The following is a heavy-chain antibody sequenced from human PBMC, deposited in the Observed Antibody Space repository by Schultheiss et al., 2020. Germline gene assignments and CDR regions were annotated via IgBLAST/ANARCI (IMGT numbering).Heavy chain of an antibody. CDR3: ARDNNWNADYYYYGMDV. CDR1: GGSISSGGYY. D-gene: IGHD1-20*01. CDR2: VYHSGST. J-gene: IGHJ6*02. V-gene: IGHV4-61*08. Sequence: SQTLSLTCTVSGGSISSGGYYWGWIRQHPGKGLEWIGNVYHSGSTNSNPSLKSRVTITVDTSKNQFCLKLSSLTAADTAVYYWARDNNWNADYYYYGMDVWGQGTTVTVSS.